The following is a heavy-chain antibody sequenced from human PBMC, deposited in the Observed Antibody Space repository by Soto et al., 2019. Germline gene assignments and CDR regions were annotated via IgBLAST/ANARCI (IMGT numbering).Heavy chain of an antibody. D-gene: IGHD4-17*01. CDR1: GFTFSSYG. J-gene: IGHJ3*02. Sequence: QTGGSLRLSCAASGFTFSSYGMHWVRQAPGKGLEWVAVISYDGSSTSYADSVKGRFTISRDNAKNTLYLQMNSLRAEDTAVYYCAAEGPDYGDAFDIWGQGTMVTVSS. CDR2: ISYDGSST. V-gene: IGHV3-30*03. CDR3: AAEGPDYGDAFDI.